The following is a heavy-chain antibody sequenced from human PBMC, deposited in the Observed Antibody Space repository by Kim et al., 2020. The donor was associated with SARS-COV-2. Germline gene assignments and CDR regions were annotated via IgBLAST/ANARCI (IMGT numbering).Heavy chain of an antibody. CDR1: GFTFSSYE. Sequence: GGSLRLSCAASGFTFSSYEMNWVRQAPGKGLEWVSYISSSGSTIYYADSVKGRFTISRDNAKNSLYLQMNSLRAEDTAVYYCARGYGGYGSSDDAFDIWGQGTMVTVSS. D-gene: IGHD6-6*01. CDR3: ARGYGGYGSSDDAFDI. J-gene: IGHJ3*02. CDR2: ISSSGSTI. V-gene: IGHV3-48*03.